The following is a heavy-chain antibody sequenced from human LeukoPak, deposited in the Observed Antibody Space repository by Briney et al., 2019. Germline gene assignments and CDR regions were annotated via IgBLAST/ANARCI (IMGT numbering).Heavy chain of an antibody. Sequence: TGKSLTLSCVASQFRFPFSHYGMHWLRQAPGRGLEWVAVIWSDGTNQYYADSVKGRFTISRDNSQNTVYLQMNSLRVEDTAVYFCAKDAQRGFDYSNSLEYWGQGTLVTVSS. D-gene: IGHD4-11*01. V-gene: IGHV3-33*06. CDR2: IWSDGTNQ. J-gene: IGHJ4*02. CDR3: AKDAQRGFDYSNSLEY. CDR1: RFPFSHYG.